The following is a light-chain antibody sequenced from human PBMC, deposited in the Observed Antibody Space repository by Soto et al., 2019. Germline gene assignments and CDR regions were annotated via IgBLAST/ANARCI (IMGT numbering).Light chain of an antibody. CDR2: GAS. V-gene: IGKV3-15*01. CDR3: QQYTNWPWT. CDR1: QSISDT. J-gene: IGKJ1*01. Sequence: EIVVSQSPATLSVPKGGRATLSCRASQSISDTLAWYQQKPGQAPRLLIYGASKRATGFPARFSGSGSGTDFTLTISSLQSEDFAVYYCQQYTNWPWTFGQGTKVDI.